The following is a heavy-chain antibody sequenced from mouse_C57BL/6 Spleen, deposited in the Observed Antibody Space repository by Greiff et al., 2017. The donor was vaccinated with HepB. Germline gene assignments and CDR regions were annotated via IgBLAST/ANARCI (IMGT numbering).Heavy chain of an antibody. J-gene: IGHJ1*03. CDR1: GYAFSSSW. CDR2: IYPGDGYT. D-gene: IGHD1-1*01. V-gene: IGHV1-82*01. Sequence: VQLQQSGPELVKPGASVKISCKASGYAFSSSWMNWVKQRPGKGLEWIGRIYPGDGYTNYNGKFKGKATLTADKSSSTAYMQLSSLTSEDSAVYFCARDQLRDWYFDVWGTGATVTVSS. CDR3: ARDQLRDWYFDV.